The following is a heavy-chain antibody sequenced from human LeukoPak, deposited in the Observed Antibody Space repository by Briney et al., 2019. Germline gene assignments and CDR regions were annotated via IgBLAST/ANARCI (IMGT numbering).Heavy chain of an antibody. V-gene: IGHV4-61*02. CDR2: IYTSGST. J-gene: IGHJ6*03. CDR1: GASISSGSYY. D-gene: IGHD1-26*01. CDR3: ARAQGSYYHYYMDV. Sequence: SETLSLTCTVSGASISSGSYYWSWIRQPAGKGLEWIGRIYTSGSTNYNPSLRSRVTVSLDTSMNQFSLNLRSVTAADTAVYYCARAQGSYYHYYMDVWGKGTTVTVSS.